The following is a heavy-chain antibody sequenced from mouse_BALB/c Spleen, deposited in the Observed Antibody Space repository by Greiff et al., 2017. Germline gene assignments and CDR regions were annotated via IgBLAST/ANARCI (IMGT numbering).Heavy chain of an antibody. CDR2: IWGDGST. CDR3: ARVPYGSSCAMDY. CDR1: GFSLTGYG. V-gene: IGHV2-6-7*01. Sequence: VQLKQSGPGLVAPSQSLSITCTVSGFSLTGYGVNWVRQPPGKGLEWLGMIWGDGSTDYNSALKSRLSISKDNSKSQVFLKMNSLQTDDTARYYCARVPYGSSCAMDYWGQGTSVTVSS. D-gene: IGHD1-1*01. J-gene: IGHJ4*01.